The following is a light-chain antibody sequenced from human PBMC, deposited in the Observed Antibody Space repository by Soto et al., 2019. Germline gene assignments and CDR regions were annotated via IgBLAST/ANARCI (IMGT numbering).Light chain of an antibody. Sequence: DIRMTQSPSYLSASVGDGVTIXCRASQSVRSDFSWYQQKPGKAPKLLIYAASSLQTGAPSRFSGSGSGTDFTLTISSLQPEDFATYYCQQSYRFPKTFGRGTKVDIK. V-gene: IGKV1-39*01. CDR3: QQSYRFPKT. J-gene: IGKJ1*01. CDR1: QSVRSD. CDR2: AAS.